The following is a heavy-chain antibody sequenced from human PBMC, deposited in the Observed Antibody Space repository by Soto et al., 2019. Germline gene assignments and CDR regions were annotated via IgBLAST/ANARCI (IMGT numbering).Heavy chain of an antibody. V-gene: IGHV1-69*01. D-gene: IGHD6-19*01. Sequence: QVQLVQSGAEVKNPGSSVKVSCKTSGGNFSSYAISWVRRAPGQGLEWMGGIIPLLGAIKYAQKFQDRLTISSDESTSTAYMELSRLRSEDTADYYCARERGTVAERTNDFECWGQGTLVTVSA. J-gene: IGHJ4*02. CDR1: GGNFSSYA. CDR2: IIPLLGAI. CDR3: ARERGTVAERTNDFEC.